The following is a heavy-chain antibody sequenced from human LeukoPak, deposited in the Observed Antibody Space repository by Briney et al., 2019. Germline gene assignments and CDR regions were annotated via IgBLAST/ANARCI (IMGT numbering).Heavy chain of an antibody. CDR2: VNDGGGDA. CDR3: ARDPGSSWYYFDY. Sequence: GGSLRLSCAASGFTFSTYAMAWVRQAPGKGLEWVSSVNDGGGDAYYADSVKGRFIISRDNSKNTLFLQMNSLTAEDTAVYYCARDPGSSWYYFDYWGQGTLVTVSS. CDR1: GFTFSTYA. V-gene: IGHV3-23*01. D-gene: IGHD6-13*01. J-gene: IGHJ4*02.